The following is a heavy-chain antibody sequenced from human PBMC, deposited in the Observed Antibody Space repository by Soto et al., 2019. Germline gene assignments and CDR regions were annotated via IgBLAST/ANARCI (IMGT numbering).Heavy chain of an antibody. J-gene: IGHJ4*02. V-gene: IGHV4-34*01. CDR2: INHSGST. D-gene: IGHD1-26*01. CDR1: WGSSRGVDYC. CDR3: ARAQIMGATSRYFAF. Sequence: ELLSVSTGVLWGSSRGVDYCWSWIRKPPGKGLEWIGEINHSGSTNYNPSLKSRVTISVDTSKNQFSLKLSSVTAADTAVYYCARAQIMGATSRYFAFWGQGTLDTVSS.